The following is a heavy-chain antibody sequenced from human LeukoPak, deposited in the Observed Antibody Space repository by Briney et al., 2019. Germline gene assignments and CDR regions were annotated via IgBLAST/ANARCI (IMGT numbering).Heavy chain of an antibody. Sequence: GGSLRLSCAASDFSFITYAMSWVRQAPGKGLEWVSTISGGGDATYYADSVKGRFTISRDNSMNTLYLQMNSLRAEDTAVYYCAKRGGMYPAHYFDYWGQGTLVTVSS. J-gene: IGHJ4*02. CDR2: ISGGGDAT. CDR1: DFSFITYA. D-gene: IGHD6-13*01. V-gene: IGHV3-23*01. CDR3: AKRGGMYPAHYFDY.